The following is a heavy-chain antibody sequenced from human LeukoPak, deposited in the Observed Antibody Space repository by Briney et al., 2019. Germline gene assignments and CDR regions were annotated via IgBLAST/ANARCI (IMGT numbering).Heavy chain of an antibody. Sequence: GGSLRLSCAASGFTFDDYAMHWVRQAPGKGLEWVSLISWDGGSTYYADSVKGRFTISRDNSKNSLYLQMNSLRAEDTALYYCAKDRTVATIRGHGGLDYWGQGTLVTVSS. CDR1: GFTFDDYA. D-gene: IGHD5-12*01. CDR2: ISWDGGST. CDR3: AKDRTVATIRGHGGLDY. V-gene: IGHV3-43D*03. J-gene: IGHJ4*02.